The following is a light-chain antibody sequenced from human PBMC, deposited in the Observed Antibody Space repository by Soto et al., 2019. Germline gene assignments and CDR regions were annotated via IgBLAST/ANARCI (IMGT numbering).Light chain of an antibody. CDR1: SSNIGSNY. V-gene: IGLV1-47*01. CDR2: RNN. J-gene: IGLJ1*01. CDR3: AAWDDSLSGRV. Sequence: QSVLTQPPSASGTPGQRVTISCSGSSSNIGSNYVYWYQQLPGTAPKLLIYRNNQRPSGVPDRFSGSKSGTSASLAISGLRSEDEADYYCAAWDDSLSGRVFGTGTKATV.